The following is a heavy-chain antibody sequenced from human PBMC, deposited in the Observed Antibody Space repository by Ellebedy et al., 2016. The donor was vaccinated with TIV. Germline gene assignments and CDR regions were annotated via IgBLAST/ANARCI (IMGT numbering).Heavy chain of an antibody. V-gene: IGHV3-49*04. CDR2: IRSNAYDGTT. Sequence: QTLSLTCAASGFTFSSHWMTWVRQAPGKGLEWVGSIRSNAYDGTTEYAASVKGRFTISRDDSKSTTYLQMNSLKSEDTAMYYCSRVTNQAGDHWGQGTLVTVSS. CDR3: SRVTNQAGDH. CDR1: GFTFSSHW. D-gene: IGHD6-19*01. J-gene: IGHJ4*02.